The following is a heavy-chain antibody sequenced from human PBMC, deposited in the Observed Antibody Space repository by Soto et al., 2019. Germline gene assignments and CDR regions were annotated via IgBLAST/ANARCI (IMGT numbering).Heavy chain of an antibody. CDR3: ARTMYVWGSSAAFDI. D-gene: IGHD3-16*01. CDR2: ISDDGSKK. Sequence: QVQLVESGGGVVQPGRSLRLSCEASGFTLSSYAMHWVRQAPGKGLEWVAVISDDGSKKYYADSVKGLFFISRDNSKNTLYLQTTSLRVEDTAVYYCARTMYVWGSSAAFDIWGQGTMVTVSS. J-gene: IGHJ3*02. V-gene: IGHV3-30-3*01. CDR1: GFTLSSYA.